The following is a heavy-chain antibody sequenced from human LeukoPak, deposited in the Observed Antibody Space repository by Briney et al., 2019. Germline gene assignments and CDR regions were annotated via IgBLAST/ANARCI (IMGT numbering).Heavy chain of an antibody. Sequence: ASVKVSCKASDNTSINFGISWVRQAPGQGLEWMGWISVYSGNTNYAQKFQGRVTMTTDTSRRTAYMELRSLRSDDTAVYYCAGGRTIPPQPADYWGQGTLVTVSS. J-gene: IGHJ4*02. CDR1: DNTSINFG. CDR2: ISVYSGNT. V-gene: IGHV1-18*01. D-gene: IGHD2-15*01. CDR3: AGGRTIPPQPADY.